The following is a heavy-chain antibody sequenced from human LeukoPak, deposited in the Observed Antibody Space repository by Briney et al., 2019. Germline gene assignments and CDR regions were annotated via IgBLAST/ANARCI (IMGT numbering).Heavy chain of an antibody. CDR1: GYSISSGYY. V-gene: IGHV4-38-2*02. CDR2: IYHSGST. Sequence: SETLSLTCTVSGYSISSGYYWGWIRQPAGKGLEWIGSIYHSGSTYYNPSLKSRVTISVDTSKNQFSLKLSSVTAADTAVYYCARDPLGPDYWGQGTLVTVSS. CDR3: ARDPLGPDY. J-gene: IGHJ4*02.